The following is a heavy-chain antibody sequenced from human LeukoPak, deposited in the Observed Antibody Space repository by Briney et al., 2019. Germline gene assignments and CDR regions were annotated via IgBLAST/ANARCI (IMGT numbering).Heavy chain of an antibody. Sequence: SETLSLTCTVSGGSISSYYWSWIRQPAGKGLEWIGRIYTSGSTNYNPSLKSRVTMSVDTSKNQFSLKLRSVTAADTAVYYCARSYYDYVWGGYPYFDYWGQGTLVTVSS. V-gene: IGHV4-4*07. CDR3: ARSYYDYVWGGYPYFDY. CDR2: IYTSGST. CDR1: GGSISSYY. D-gene: IGHD3-16*02. J-gene: IGHJ4*02.